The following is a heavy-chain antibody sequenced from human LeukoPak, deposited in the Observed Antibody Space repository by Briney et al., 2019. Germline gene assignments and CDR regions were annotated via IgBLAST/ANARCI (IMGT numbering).Heavy chain of an antibody. CDR2: INPSGGST. J-gene: IGHJ4*02. D-gene: IGHD6-6*01. Sequence: ASVKVSCKASGYTFTSYYMHWVRQAPGQGLEWMGIINPSGGSTSYAQKFQGRVTMTRDTSTSTVYMELRSLRSEDTAVYYCALSIAARTVDYWGQGTLVTVSS. CDR1: GYTFTSYY. CDR3: ALSIAARTVDY. V-gene: IGHV1-46*01.